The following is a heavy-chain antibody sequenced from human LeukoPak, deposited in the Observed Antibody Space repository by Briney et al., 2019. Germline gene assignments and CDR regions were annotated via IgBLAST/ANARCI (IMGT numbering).Heavy chain of an antibody. J-gene: IGHJ4*02. CDR2: INNDGSGT. D-gene: IGHD6-19*01. CDR3: AREEHSSGWGTMAQNY. CDR1: GFTFSSYW. V-gene: IGHV3-74*01. Sequence: GGSLRLSCAASGFTFSSYWMHWVRQAPGKGLVWVSVINNDGSGTNYAGSVKGRFAISRDDSKNTLYLQMSSLSAEDTAVYYCAREEHSSGWGTMAQNYWGQGTLVTVSS.